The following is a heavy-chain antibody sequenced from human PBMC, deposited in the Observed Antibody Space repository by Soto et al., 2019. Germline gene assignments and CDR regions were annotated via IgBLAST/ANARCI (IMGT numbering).Heavy chain of an antibody. J-gene: IGHJ4*02. D-gene: IGHD1-26*01. CDR1: GGTFSSYA. CDR3: ARVGDSGSYLDYFDY. V-gene: IGHV1-69*06. Sequence: QVQLVQSGAEVKKPGSSVKVSCKASGGTFSSYAISWVRQAPGQGLEWMGGIIPIFGTANYAQKFQGRVTITADKSTSPAYMELSSLRSEDTAVYYCARVGDSGSYLDYFDYWGQGTLVTVSS. CDR2: IIPIFGTA.